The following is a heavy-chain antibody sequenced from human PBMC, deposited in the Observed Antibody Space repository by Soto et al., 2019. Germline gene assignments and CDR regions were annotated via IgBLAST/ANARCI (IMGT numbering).Heavy chain of an antibody. D-gene: IGHD3-22*01. J-gene: IGHJ4*02. Sequence: EVQLLESGGGLVHPGGSLRLSCAVSGFTFSVYDMSWVRQAPGKGLEWVSAFSVSGGRTYYADSVKGRFTISRDNSKNTLYLQMNSLRAEDTAVYYCAKGAYYDRSDYYHVCDFWGQGTLVTVSS. CDR1: GFTFSVYD. CDR3: AKGAYYDRSDYYHVCDF. CDR2: FSVSGGRT. V-gene: IGHV3-23*01.